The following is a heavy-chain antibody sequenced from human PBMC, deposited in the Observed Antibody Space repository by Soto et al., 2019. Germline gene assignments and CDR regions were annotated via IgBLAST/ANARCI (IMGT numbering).Heavy chain of an antibody. D-gene: IGHD2-15*01. J-gene: IGHJ6*02. V-gene: IGHV5-51*01. CDR1: GYSFTSYW. CDR2: IYPGDSGT. Sequence: GESLKISCKGSGYSFTSYWIGWVRQMPGKGLEWMGLIYPGDSGTRYSPSFQGQITISADKSISTAYLQWSSLKASDTAMYYCARRDIGYCSGGSCYGMDVWGQGTTVTVSS. CDR3: ARRDIGYCSGGSCYGMDV.